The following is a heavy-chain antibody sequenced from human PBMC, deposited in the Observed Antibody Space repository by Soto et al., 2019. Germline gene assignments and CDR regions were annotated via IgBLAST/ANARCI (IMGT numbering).Heavy chain of an antibody. J-gene: IGHJ2*01. Sequence: QDQLVQSGAAVKKPGSSVNVSCKASGGTFSSHTFSWVRQAPGQGLEWMGRIIPALGTATYAQKSQGRVTITADESATTVYMELNSLRSEDTAVYYCARPDFGDYWYFDLWGRGTLVTVSS. CDR3: ARPDFGDYWYFDL. CDR2: IIPALGTA. V-gene: IGHV1-69*08. D-gene: IGHD4-17*01. CDR1: GGTFSSHT.